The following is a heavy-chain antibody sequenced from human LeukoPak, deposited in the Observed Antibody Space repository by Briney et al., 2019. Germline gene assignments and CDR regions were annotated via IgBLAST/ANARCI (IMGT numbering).Heavy chain of an antibody. CDR3: AKGVGYGDPLDY. D-gene: IGHD4-17*01. Sequence: GGSLRLSCAASGFTFSSYGMHWVRQAPGKALEWVAFIRYDGSNKYYADSVKGRFTISRDNSKNTLYLQMNSLRAEDTAVYYCAKGVGYGDPLDYWGQGTLVTVSS. J-gene: IGHJ4*02. CDR1: GFTFSSYG. V-gene: IGHV3-30*02. CDR2: IRYDGSNK.